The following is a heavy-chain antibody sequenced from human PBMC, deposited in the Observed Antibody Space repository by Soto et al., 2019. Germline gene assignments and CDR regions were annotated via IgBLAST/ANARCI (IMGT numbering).Heavy chain of an antibody. D-gene: IGHD3-10*01. CDR3: ARAPLGGYGSGSYLGNDY. J-gene: IGHJ4*02. CDR2: IIPIFGTA. V-gene: IGHV1-69*13. CDR1: GGTFSSYA. Sequence: SSVKVSCKASGGTFSSYAISWVLHSPGQGPEWMGGIIPIFGTANYAQKFQGRVTITADESTSTAYMELSSLRSEDTAVYYCARAPLGGYGSGSYLGNDYWGQGTLVTVSS.